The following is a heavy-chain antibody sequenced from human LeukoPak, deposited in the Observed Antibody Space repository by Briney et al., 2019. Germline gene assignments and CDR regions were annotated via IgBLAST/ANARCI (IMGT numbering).Heavy chain of an antibody. D-gene: IGHD3-10*02. Sequence: PGGSLRLSCAAPGFTFSSYEMNWVRQALGKGLGWVSYISSSGSTIYYADSVKGRFTISRDNAKNSLYLQMNSLRAEDTAVYYCAELGITTIGGVWGKGTTVTISS. V-gene: IGHV3-48*03. CDR1: GFTFSSYE. CDR3: AELGITTIGGV. CDR2: ISSSGSTI. J-gene: IGHJ6*04.